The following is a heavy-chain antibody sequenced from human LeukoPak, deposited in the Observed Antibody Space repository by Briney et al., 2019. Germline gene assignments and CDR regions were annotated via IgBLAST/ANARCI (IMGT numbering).Heavy chain of an antibody. CDR1: GGTFSSYA. D-gene: IGHD6-13*01. Sequence: SVKVSCKASGGTFSSYAISWVRQAPGQGLEWMGRIIPILGIANYAQKFQGRVTITADKSTSTAYMELSSLRSEDTAVYYCARSLNIAAAGPTDVWGQGTTVTVSS. CDR3: ARSLNIAAAGPTDV. V-gene: IGHV1-69*04. CDR2: IIPILGIA. J-gene: IGHJ6*02.